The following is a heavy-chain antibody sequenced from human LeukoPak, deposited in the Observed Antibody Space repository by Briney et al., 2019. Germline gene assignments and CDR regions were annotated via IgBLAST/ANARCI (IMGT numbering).Heavy chain of an antibody. CDR2: INHNGNVN. CDR3: ARGGGLDV. Sequence: GGSLRLSCVASGFIFSNNYLNWVRQAPGKGLEWVASINHNGNVNYYVDSMKGRFTISRDNAKNSLYLQMSNLRAEDTAVYFCARGGGLDVWGQGATVTVSS. J-gene: IGHJ6*02. D-gene: IGHD3-16*01. V-gene: IGHV3-7*03. CDR1: GFIFSNNY.